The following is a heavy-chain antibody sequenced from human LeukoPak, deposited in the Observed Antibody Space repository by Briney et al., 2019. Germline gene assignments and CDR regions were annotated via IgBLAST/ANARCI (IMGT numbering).Heavy chain of an antibody. CDR1: GFTFSSYA. V-gene: IGHV3-23*01. D-gene: IGHD6-19*01. CDR3: AQEPVARIAVAGYFDY. J-gene: IGHJ4*02. Sequence: PGGSLRLSCAASGFTFSSYAMSWVRQAPGKGLEWVSAISGSGGSTYYADSVKGRFTISRDNSKNSLYLQMNSLRAEDTAVYYCAQEPVARIAVAGYFDYWGQGTLVTVSS. CDR2: ISGSGGST.